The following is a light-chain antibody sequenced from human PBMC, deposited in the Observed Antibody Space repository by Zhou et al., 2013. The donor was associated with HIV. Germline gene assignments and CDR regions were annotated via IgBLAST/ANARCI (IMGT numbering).Light chain of an antibody. V-gene: IGKV1-5*03. CDR2: KAS. J-gene: IGKJ3*01. Sequence: DIQMTQSPSTLSASVGDRVTITCRASQSISTWLAWYQQKPGKAPKLLIYKASSLETGVPSRFSGSGSGTEFTLTISSLQPDDFATYYCQQYNNHFTFGPGTKVDIK. CDR3: QQYNNHFT. CDR1: QSISTW.